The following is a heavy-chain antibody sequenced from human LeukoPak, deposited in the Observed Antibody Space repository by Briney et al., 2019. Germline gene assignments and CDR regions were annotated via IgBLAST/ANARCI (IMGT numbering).Heavy chain of an antibody. Sequence: GASVKVSCKASGYTFTSYDINWVRQATGQGLEWMGWMNPNSGNTGYAQKFQGRVTMTRNTSISTAYMELSRLRSDDTAVYYCAVLRIGYYDDVFDIWGQGTMVTVSS. D-gene: IGHD3-22*01. CDR1: GYTFTSYD. CDR2: MNPNSGNT. V-gene: IGHV1-8*01. CDR3: AVLRIGYYDDVFDI. J-gene: IGHJ3*02.